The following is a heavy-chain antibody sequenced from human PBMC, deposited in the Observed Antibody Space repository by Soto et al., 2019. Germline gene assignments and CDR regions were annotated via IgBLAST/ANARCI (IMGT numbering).Heavy chain of an antibody. CDR3: ARGAYYHDTTGQPFFDY. D-gene: IGHD3-22*01. Sequence: SEILSLTCSFSGCTVSNGGYYLTWIRMLPGKGLEWIGYIYRSGRTYYNPSLQSRVTISSDSSKTQFSLNLSSVTAADTAVYYCARGAYYHDTTGQPFFDYWGQGTLVTVSS. CDR2: IYRSGRT. J-gene: IGHJ4*02. CDR1: GCTVSNGGYY. V-gene: IGHV4-31*03.